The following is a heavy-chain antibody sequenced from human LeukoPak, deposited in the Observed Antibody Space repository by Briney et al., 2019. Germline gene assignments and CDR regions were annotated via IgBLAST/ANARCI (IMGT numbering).Heavy chain of an antibody. CDR1: GFTFSSYA. Sequence: GGSLRLSCAASGFTFSSYAMSWVLQAPGKGLEWVSGISWNSGSIGYADSVKGRFTISRDNAKNSLYLQMNSLRAEDTALYYCAKDVNGGYYYYGMDVWGQGTTVTVSS. CDR2: ISWNSGSI. J-gene: IGHJ6*02. V-gene: IGHV3-9*01. D-gene: IGHD3-10*01. CDR3: AKDVNGGYYYYGMDV.